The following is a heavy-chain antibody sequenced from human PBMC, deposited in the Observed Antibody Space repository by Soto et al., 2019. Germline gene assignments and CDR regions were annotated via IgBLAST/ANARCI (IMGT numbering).Heavy chain of an antibody. J-gene: IGHJ3*02. V-gene: IGHV3-15*07. CDR3: TSPSPSPLFYGSGSYLPDAFDI. Sequence: GGSLRLSCAASGFTFSNAWMNWVRQAPGKGLEWVGRIKSKTDGGTTDDAAPVKGRFTISRDDSKNTLYLQMNSLKTEDTAFYYCTSPSPSPLFYGSGSYLPDAFDIWGQGTMVTVSS. D-gene: IGHD3-10*01. CDR2: IKSKTDGGTT. CDR1: GFTFSNAW.